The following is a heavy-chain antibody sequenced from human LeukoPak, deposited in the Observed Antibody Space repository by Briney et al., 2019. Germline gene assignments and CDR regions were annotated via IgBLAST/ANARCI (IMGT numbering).Heavy chain of an antibody. Sequence: GGSLRLSCAASGFTVSTNYVSWVRQAPGKGLEWVSVIYRSGSTYYADSVKGRFTISRDNSKNTLYLQMNRLRAEDTAVYYCARRRCGGDCYGDYYYYYGMDVWGQGTTVTVSS. J-gene: IGHJ6*02. CDR3: ARRRCGGDCYGDYYYYYGMDV. CDR2: IYRSGST. D-gene: IGHD2-21*02. CDR1: GFTVSTNY. V-gene: IGHV3-53*01.